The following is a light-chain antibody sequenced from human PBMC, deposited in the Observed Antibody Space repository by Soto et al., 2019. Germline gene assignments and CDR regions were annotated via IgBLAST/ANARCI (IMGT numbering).Light chain of an antibody. V-gene: IGLV3-16*01. Sequence: SYELTQPPSVSVSLGQMARITCSGEALPKKYAYWYQQKPGQFPVLVIYKDSERPSGIPERFSDSSSGTIVTLTISGGQAEEEAGYYCLSADMSGTYVVFGGGT. J-gene: IGLJ2*01. CDR2: KDS. CDR1: ALPKKY. CDR3: LSADMSGTYVV.